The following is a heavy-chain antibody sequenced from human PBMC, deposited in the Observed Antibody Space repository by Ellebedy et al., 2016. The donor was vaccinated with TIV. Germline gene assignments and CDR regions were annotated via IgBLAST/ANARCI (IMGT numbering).Heavy chain of an antibody. Sequence: GESLKISCAASGFPFSIYSINWVRQAPGQGLEWVSYIGGGGGDIHYADSLPGRFTISSDNAKTSVYLQLNSLRGEDTAMYYCARDGASVKFDYWGQGTMVTVSS. J-gene: IGHJ4*02. D-gene: IGHD3-16*01. CDR2: IGGGGGDI. CDR3: ARDGASVKFDY. CDR1: GFPFSIYS. V-gene: IGHV3-21*03.